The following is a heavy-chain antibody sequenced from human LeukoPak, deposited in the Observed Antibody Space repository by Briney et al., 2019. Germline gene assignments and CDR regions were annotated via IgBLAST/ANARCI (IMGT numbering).Heavy chain of an antibody. D-gene: IGHD2-15*01. CDR1: GFTFSSYT. J-gene: IGHJ4*02. CDR2: ISSSSSYI. Sequence: GGSLRLSCAASGFTFSSYTMNWVRQAPGKGLEWVSSISSSSSYIYYADSVKGRFTISRDNSKNTLHLQMNSLSAEDTALYYCARRGYCGGGTCNRNFEFWGQGTLVTVSS. CDR3: ARRGYCGGGTCNRNFEF. V-gene: IGHV3-21*04.